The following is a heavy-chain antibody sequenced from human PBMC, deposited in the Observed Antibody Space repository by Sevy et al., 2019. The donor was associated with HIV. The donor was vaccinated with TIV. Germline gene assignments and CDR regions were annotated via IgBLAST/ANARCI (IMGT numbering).Heavy chain of an antibody. CDR1: GFTFSSYS. CDR2: ISSSSSTI. CDR3: AKDLGGSTRLYYGMDV. V-gene: IGHV3-48*01. J-gene: IGHJ6*02. Sequence: GGSLRLSCAASGFTFSSYSMNWVRQAPGKGLEWVSYISSSSSTIYYADSVKGRFTISRDNSKNTLYLQMNSLRLEDTALYYCAKDLGGSTRLYYGMDVWGPGTTVTVSS. D-gene: IGHD3-10*01.